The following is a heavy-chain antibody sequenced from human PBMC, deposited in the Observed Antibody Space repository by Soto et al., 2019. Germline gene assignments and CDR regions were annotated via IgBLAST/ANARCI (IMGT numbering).Heavy chain of an antibody. CDR1: GGSISSYY. D-gene: IGHD2-15*01. V-gene: IGHV4-4*07. CDR2: IYTSGST. Sequence: GTLCLTCTVSGGSISSYYWSWIRQPAGKGLEWIGRIYTSGSTNYNPSLKSRVTMSVDTSKNQFSLKLSPVTAADTAVYYCARALKIGVAATRGSKYWFDPWGQGTLVTVSS. CDR3: ARALKIGVAATRGSKYWFDP. J-gene: IGHJ5*02.